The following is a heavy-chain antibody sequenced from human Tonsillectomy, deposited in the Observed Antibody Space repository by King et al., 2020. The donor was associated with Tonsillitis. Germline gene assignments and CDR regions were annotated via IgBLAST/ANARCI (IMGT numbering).Heavy chain of an antibody. Sequence: VQLVESGGGVVQPGRSLTLSCAASGFTFSSYGMHWVRQAPGKGLEWVAVISYDGSNKFYADSVEGRFTISRDNSKNTLYLQINTLRAEDPGVCYCAIGGAGVNGGGGDWEYGGQGTLRSVSS. CDR1: GFTFSSYG. CDR2: ISYDGSNK. CDR3: AIGGAGVNGGGGDWEY. V-gene: IGHV3-30*03. J-gene: IGHJ4*02. D-gene: IGHD2-21*02.